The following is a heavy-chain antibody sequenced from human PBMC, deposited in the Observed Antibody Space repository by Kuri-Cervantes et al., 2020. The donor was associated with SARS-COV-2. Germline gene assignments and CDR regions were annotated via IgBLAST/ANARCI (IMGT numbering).Heavy chain of an antibody. J-gene: IGHJ4*02. CDR2: ISAYNGNT. CDR1: GGTFSSYA. CDR3: ARTTVTTDFDH. V-gene: IGHV1-18*01. D-gene: IGHD4-17*01. Sequence: ASVKVSCKASGGTFSSYAISWVRQAPGQGLEWMGWISAYNGNTNYAQKLQGRVTMTTDTSTSTAYMELRSLRSDDTAVYYCARTTVTTDFDHWGQGTLVTVSS.